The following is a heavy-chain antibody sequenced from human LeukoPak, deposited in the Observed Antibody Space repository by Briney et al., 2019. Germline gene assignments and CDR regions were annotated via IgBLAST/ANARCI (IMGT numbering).Heavy chain of an antibody. V-gene: IGHV4-39*07. CDR1: GGSISSSSYY. Sequence: PSETLSLTCTVSGGSISSSSYYWGWIRQPPGKGLEWIGSIYYSGSTYYNPSLKSRVTISVDTSKNQFSLKLSSVTAADTAVYYCARARGGKSYYYYYMDVWGQGTLVTVSS. J-gene: IGHJ6*03. CDR3: ARARGGKSYYYYYMDV. D-gene: IGHD3-16*01. CDR2: IYYSGST.